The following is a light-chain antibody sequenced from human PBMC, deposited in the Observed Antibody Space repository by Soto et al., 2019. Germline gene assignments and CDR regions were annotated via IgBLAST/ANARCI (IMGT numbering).Light chain of an antibody. CDR1: QSVSSY. CDR3: HQRGKWPRT. Sequence: EIVLTQSPATLSLSPGERATLSYRASQSVSSYLAWYQQKPGQAPRLLIYGASNRATGIPARFGGSGYGTAFTLTISRLEPEDFAVYYCHQRGKWPRTFGQGNALAIK. J-gene: IGKJ2*01. V-gene: IGKV3-11*01. CDR2: GAS.